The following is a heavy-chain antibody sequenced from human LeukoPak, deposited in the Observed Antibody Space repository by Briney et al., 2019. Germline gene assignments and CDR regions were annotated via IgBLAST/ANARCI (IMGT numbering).Heavy chain of an antibody. CDR1: GGTFSSYA. CDR3: ARPTQVAGRQYFQH. Sequence: ASVKVSCKASGGTFSSYAISWVRQAPGQGLEWMGGIIPIFGTANYAQKFQGRVTITADESTSTAYMELSSLRSEDTAVYYCARPTQVAGRQYFQHWGQGTLVTVSS. CDR2: IIPIFGTA. J-gene: IGHJ1*01. D-gene: IGHD6-19*01. V-gene: IGHV1-69*01.